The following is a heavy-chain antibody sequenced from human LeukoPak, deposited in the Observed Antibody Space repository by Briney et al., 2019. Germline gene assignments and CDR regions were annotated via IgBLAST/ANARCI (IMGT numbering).Heavy chain of an antibody. J-gene: IGHJ4*02. CDR3: AKDRAAAGQTYYFDY. CDR2: ISGSGRTT. D-gene: IGHD6-13*01. V-gene: IGHV3-23*01. Sequence: GGSLRLSCAASGFTFASSAMSWVRQAPGKGLEWVSSISGSGRTTYYSDSVKGRFTISRDNSKNTLYLQMNSLSAEDTAVYYCAKDRAAAGQTYYFDYWGQGTLVTVSS. CDR1: GFTFASSA.